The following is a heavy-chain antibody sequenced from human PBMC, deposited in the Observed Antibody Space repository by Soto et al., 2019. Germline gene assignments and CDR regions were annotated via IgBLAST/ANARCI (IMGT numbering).Heavy chain of an antibody. D-gene: IGHD6-19*01. CDR2: ISSSSSAI. J-gene: IGHJ4*02. CDR3: AKMGVAGNHFDY. Sequence: GGSLRLSCVVSGFTFNSYTMNWVRQAPGKGLEWVSYISSSSSAIYYADSVKGRFTISRDNAKNSLYLRMNSLRDEDTAVYYCAKMGVAGNHFDYWGQGALVTVSS. V-gene: IGHV3-48*02. CDR1: GFTFNSYT.